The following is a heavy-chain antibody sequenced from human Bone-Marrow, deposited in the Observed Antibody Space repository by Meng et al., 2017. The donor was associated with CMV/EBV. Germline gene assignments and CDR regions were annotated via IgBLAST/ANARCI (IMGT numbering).Heavy chain of an antibody. CDR3: ARDFSRMDV. Sequence: GESLKISCAASGFTFSSYGMHWVHQAPGKGLEWVAFIRYDGSNKYYADSVKGRFTISRDNSKNTLYLQMNSLRAEDTAVYYCARDFSRMDVWGQGTTVTVSS. CDR1: GFTFSSYG. D-gene: IGHD2/OR15-2a*01. CDR2: IRYDGSNK. J-gene: IGHJ6*02. V-gene: IGHV3-30*02.